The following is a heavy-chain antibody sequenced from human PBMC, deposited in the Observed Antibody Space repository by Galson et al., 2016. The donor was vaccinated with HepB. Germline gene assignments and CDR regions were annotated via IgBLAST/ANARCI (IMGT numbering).Heavy chain of an antibody. CDR3: AKDSRRAGYSYGSSYFDY. Sequence: SLRLSCAASGFTFSNYAMHWVRQAPGKGLEWVAVISNDGRDKHYADSVKGRFTISRDKSKNTLYLQMSSLRAEDTAVYYCAKDSRRAGYSYGSSYFDYRGQGTLVTVSS. V-gene: IGHV3-30*18. D-gene: IGHD5-18*01. CDR2: ISNDGRDK. J-gene: IGHJ4*02. CDR1: GFTFSNYA.